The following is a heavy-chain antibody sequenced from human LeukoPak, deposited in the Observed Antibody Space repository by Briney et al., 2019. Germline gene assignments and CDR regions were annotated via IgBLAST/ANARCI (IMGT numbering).Heavy chain of an antibody. J-gene: IGHJ3*02. CDR2: MTPNSGDT. CDR1: GYSFTGYY. D-gene: IGHD5-24*01. V-gene: IGHV1-2*02. Sequence: ASVKVSCKASGYSFTGYYIHWVQQAPGQGLEWMGGMTPNSGDTIYAQKFQDRITKTRDTSISTAYLDLRSLRSDDMAVYYCARGGLRDGYNLEDAFDIWGQGTMVTVSS. CDR3: ARGGLRDGYNLEDAFDI.